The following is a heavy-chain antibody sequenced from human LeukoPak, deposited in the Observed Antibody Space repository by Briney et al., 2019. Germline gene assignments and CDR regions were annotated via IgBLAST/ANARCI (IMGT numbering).Heavy chain of an antibody. CDR3: ATLPYYYDSSGYYYFDY. J-gene: IGHJ4*02. CDR2: FDPEDGET. CDR1: GYTLTELS. Sequence: GASVKVSCKVSGYTLTELSMHWVRQAPGKGLEWMGGFDPEDGETIYAQKFQGRVTMTEDTSTDTAYMELSSLRSEDTAVYYCATLPYYYDSSGYYYFDYWAREPWSPSPQ. V-gene: IGHV1-24*01. D-gene: IGHD3-22*01.